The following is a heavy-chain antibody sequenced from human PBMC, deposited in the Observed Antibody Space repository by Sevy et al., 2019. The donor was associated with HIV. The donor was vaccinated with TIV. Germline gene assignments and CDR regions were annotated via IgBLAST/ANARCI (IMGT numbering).Heavy chain of an antibody. CDR1: GFTFSNYG. CDR2: ISHDGSDK. D-gene: IGHD2-15*01. Sequence: GGSLRLSCAASGFTFSNYGMHWVRQASDKGLAWVAAISHDGSDKYHADSVRGRFTISRDKSKNTLYLQMNSLRAEDTAVYYCARGRMTATQWFDPWGQGTLVTVSS. V-gene: IGHV3-30*03. J-gene: IGHJ5*02. CDR3: ARGRMTATQWFDP.